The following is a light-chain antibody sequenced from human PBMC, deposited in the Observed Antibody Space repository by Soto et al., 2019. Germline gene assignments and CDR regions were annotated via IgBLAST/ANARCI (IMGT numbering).Light chain of an antibody. CDR1: QSISRH. J-gene: IGKJ5*01. Sequence: DIQVTQSPSSLSASVGARVTITCRASQSISRHLNWYHQKPGKAPKLLINMASSLQSGVPSRFSGSGSGTDFTLTISNVQPEDFATYYCQQTYSTPQPFGQGTRLEIK. V-gene: IGKV1-39*01. CDR3: QQTYSTPQP. CDR2: MAS.